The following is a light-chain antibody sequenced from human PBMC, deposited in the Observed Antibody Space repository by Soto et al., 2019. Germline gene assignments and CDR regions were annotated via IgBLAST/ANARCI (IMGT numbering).Light chain of an antibody. CDR1: SSVVGSYNL. CDR3: CSYAGTSTYV. J-gene: IGLJ1*01. CDR2: EVT. Sequence: QSVLAQTACVPGSPGQSITISCTGTSSVVGSYNLVSWYQQHPGKAPKLMIYEVTKRPSGISNRFSGSKSGNTASLTISGLQADEEADYYCCSYAGTSTYVFGTGTKVTV. V-gene: IGLV2-23*02.